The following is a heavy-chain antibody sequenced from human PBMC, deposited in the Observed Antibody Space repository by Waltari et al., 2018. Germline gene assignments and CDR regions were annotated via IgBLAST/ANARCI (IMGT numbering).Heavy chain of an antibody. Sequence: QVQLVQSGAEVTKPGASVKVSCKASGYTFPSYDITWVRQATGQGLEWMGWMNPTSGNTGYAQKFQGRGTMPRNTSISTAYMELSSLRSEDTAVYYCASSPYYDFWSGYSYYYYMDVWGKGTTVTVSS. D-gene: IGHD3-3*01. CDR3: ASSPYYDFWSGYSYYYYMDV. CDR2: MNPTSGNT. V-gene: IGHV1-8*01. CDR1: GYTFPSYD. J-gene: IGHJ6*03.